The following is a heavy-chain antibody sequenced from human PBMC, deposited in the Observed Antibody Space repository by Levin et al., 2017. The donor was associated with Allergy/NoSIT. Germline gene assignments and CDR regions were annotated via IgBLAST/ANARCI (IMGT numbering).Heavy chain of an antibody. D-gene: IGHD5-18*01. V-gene: IGHV4-59*01. CDR1: GGSISSYY. CDR3: AGGPGIQLWSD. CDR2: IYYSGST. J-gene: IGHJ4*02. Sequence: SQTLSLTCTVSGGSISSYYWSWIRQPPGKGLEWIGYIYYSGSTNYNPSLKSRVTISVDTSKNQFSLKLSSVTAADTAVYYCAGGPGIQLWSDWGQGTLVTVSS.